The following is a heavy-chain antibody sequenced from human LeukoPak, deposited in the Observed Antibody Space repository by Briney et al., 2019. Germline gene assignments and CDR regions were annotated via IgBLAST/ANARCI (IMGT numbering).Heavy chain of an antibody. CDR3: ARDRGYSYEFDY. CDR2: ISSSSSYI. V-gene: IGHV3-21*01. D-gene: IGHD5-18*01. J-gene: IGHJ4*02. CDR1: GFTFSSYS. Sequence: GGSLRLFCAASGFTFSSYSKNWVRQAPGKGLEWVSSISSSSSYIYYADSVKGRFTISRDNAKNSLYLQMNSLRAEDTAVYYCARDRGYSYEFDYWGGGTLVSVSS.